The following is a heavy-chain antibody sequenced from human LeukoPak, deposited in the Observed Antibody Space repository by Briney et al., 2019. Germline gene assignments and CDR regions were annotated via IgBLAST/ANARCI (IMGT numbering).Heavy chain of an antibody. V-gene: IGHV3-11*01. CDR2: ISHSGRTM. CDR3: ARDSIVRGNIGNDMDV. Sequence: GGSLRLSCAASGFTFSDYYMSWIRQAPGKGLEWVSYISHSGRTMYYADSVKGQFTISRDNAKNSLYLQMNSLRAGDTAVYYCARDSIVRGNIGNDMDVWGKGTTVTVSS. D-gene: IGHD2-8*01. CDR1: GFTFSDYY. J-gene: IGHJ6*03.